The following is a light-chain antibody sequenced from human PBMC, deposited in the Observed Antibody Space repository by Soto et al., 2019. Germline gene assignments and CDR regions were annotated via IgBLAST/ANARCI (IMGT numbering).Light chain of an antibody. V-gene: IGLV1-47*02. CDR3: ATWDDSLSGYV. J-gene: IGLJ1*01. CDR2: YNN. CDR1: SSNIGSNY. Sequence: QSVLTQPPSASGTPGQRVTISWSGRSSNIGSNYVYWYQQLPGTAPKLLIYYNNQRPSGVPDRFSGSKSGTSASLAISGLRSEDEADYYCATWDDSLSGYVFGTGTKVTVL.